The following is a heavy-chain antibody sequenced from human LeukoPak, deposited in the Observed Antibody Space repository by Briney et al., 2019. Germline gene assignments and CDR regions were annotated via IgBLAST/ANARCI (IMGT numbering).Heavy chain of an antibody. CDR3: AKGDAPAASLDYYDSSGFDY. V-gene: IGHV3-23*01. Sequence: PGGSLRLSCAASGFTFSNYGMNWVRQAPGKGLEWVSGITGRGENTYYADSVKGRFTISRDNSKNTLYLQMNSLRAEDTAVYYCAKGDAPAASLDYYDSSGFDYWGQGTLVTVSS. D-gene: IGHD3-22*01. CDR1: GFTFSNYG. CDR2: ITGRGENT. J-gene: IGHJ4*02.